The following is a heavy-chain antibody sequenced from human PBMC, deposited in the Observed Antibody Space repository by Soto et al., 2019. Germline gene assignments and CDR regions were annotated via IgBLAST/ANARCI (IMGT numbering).Heavy chain of an antibody. CDR3: AGSYHYGSAIYYKASAFDI. V-gene: IGHV5-51*06. CDR1: GYSFPSYC. D-gene: IGHD3-10*01. CDR2: ICPGDSVS. Sequence: ELQLVQSEAEVKKPGESLKISCQASGYSFPSYCIAWVRQMPGKGLEWMGPICPGDSVSTSSPSFPGQVTISVDRSLRVAYLQWSGLKSSDKPMYYCAGSYHYGSAIYYKASAFDIWGQGTTFTVSS. J-gene: IGHJ3*02.